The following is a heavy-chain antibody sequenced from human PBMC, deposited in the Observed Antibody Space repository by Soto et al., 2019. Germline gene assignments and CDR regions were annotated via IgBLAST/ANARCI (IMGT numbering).Heavy chain of an antibody. Sequence: SLRLSCAASGFTLSSYGMHWVRQAPGKGLEWVAVISYDGSNKYYADSVKGRFTISRDNSKNTLYLQMNSLRAEDTAVYCCAKDQYGDYVVGYYFDYWGQGTLVTVSS. D-gene: IGHD4-17*01. CDR2: ISYDGSNK. CDR3: AKDQYGDYVVGYYFDY. J-gene: IGHJ4*02. CDR1: GFTLSSYG. V-gene: IGHV3-30*18.